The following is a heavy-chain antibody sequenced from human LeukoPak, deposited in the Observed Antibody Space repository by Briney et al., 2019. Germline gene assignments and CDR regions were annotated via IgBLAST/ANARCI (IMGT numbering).Heavy chain of an antibody. CDR2: IYYSGST. J-gene: IGHJ4*02. Sequence: PSQTLSLTCTVSGGSISSGSYYWSWIRQPPGKGLEWIGYIYYSGSTNYNPSLKSRVTISVDTSKNQFSLKLSSVTAADTAVYYCARDAYGGNSPGLYYWGQGTLVTVSS. CDR1: GGSISSGSYY. D-gene: IGHD4-23*01. V-gene: IGHV4-61*01. CDR3: ARDAYGGNSPGLYY.